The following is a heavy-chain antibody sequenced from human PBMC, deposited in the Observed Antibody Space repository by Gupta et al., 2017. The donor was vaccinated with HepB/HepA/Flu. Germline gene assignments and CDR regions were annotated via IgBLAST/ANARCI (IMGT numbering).Heavy chain of an antibody. CDR2: ISDNSRYT. Sequence: EVELAESGGGLVNPGASLRLSCAASGFTFSTYSMSWVRQTPGKGLEWVSSISDNSRYTYSADSVNGRFTISRDNAKNSLYLQMNSVRADDTAVYYCARDDGNRWGQLGGALDYWGQGILVTVSS. CDR3: ARDDGNRWGQLGGALDY. V-gene: IGHV3-21*02. J-gene: IGHJ4*02. CDR1: GFTFSTYS. D-gene: IGHD7-27*01.